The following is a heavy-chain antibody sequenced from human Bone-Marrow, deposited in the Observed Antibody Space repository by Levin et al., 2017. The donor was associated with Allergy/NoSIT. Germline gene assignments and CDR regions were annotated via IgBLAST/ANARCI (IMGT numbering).Heavy chain of an antibody. CDR2: INHVGNT. CDR3: ARGRALFGVPPVGFDP. D-gene: IGHD3-3*01. J-gene: IGHJ5*02. V-gene: IGHV4-34*01. Sequence: SETLSLTCAVSGGSFTGFYWHWIRQSPEKGLEWIGDINHVGNTDYNPSLESRVTISGDTSKNQFSLKLTSVTAADTAVYFCARGRALFGVPPVGFDPWGQGILVTVSS. CDR1: GGSFTGFY.